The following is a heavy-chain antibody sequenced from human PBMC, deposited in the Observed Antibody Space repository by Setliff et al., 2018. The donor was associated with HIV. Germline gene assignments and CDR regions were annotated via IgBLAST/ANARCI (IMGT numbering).Heavy chain of an antibody. J-gene: IGHJ3*02. V-gene: IGHV4-34*01. CDR3: ARGLFRTTMVVVVMSGALDI. CDR2: INHSGSI. CDR1: GGSFSNFY. Sequence: KASETLSLTCAVYGGSFSNFYWTWIRQSPGKGLEWIGEINHSGSINYNPSLKSRVTISIDTSKKQFSLNLSSMTAAGTATYYCARGLFRTTMVVVVMSGALDIWGQGTKVTVSS. D-gene: IGHD3-22*01.